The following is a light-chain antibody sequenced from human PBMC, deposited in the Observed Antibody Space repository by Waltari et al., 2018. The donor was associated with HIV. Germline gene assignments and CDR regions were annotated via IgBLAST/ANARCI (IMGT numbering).Light chain of an antibody. CDR3: QQYNNHWT. Sequence: DIQMTQSPSTLSASVGDRVTITCRASQSIISWLAWYQQKPGKAPKRLIYKASTLQSGVPSRFSGSGSATKFTLTISSLQPDDFATYYCQQYNNHWTFGQGTKVEIK. CDR1: QSIISW. J-gene: IGKJ1*01. V-gene: IGKV1-5*03. CDR2: KAS.